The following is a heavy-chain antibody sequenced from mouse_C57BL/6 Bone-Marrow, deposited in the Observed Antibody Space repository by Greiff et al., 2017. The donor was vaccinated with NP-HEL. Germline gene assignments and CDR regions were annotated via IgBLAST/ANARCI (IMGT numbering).Heavy chain of an antibody. CDR3: ARDYGVYYAMDY. V-gene: IGHV3-6*01. CDR1: GYSITSGYY. J-gene: IGHJ4*01. Sequence: EVQLQQSGPGLVKPSQSLSLTCSVTGYSITSGYYWNWIRQFPGNKLEWMGYISYDGSNNYNPSLKNRISITRDTSKNQFFLKLNSVTTEDTATYYCARDYGVYYAMDYWGQGTSVTVSS. D-gene: IGHD1-1*01. CDR2: ISYDGSN.